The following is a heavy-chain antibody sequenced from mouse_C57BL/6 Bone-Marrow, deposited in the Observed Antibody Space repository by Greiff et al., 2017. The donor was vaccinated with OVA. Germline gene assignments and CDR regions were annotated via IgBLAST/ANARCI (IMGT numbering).Heavy chain of an antibody. D-gene: IGHD4-1*01. CDR3: ARLGRWLMDY. CDR2: IYPRSGNT. J-gene: IGHJ4*01. CDR1: GYTFTSYG. Sequence: VQLQQSGAELARPGASVKLSCKASGYTFTSYGISWVKQRTGQGLEWIGEIYPRSGNTYYNEKFKGKATLTADKSSSTAYMELRSLTSEDAAVYFCARLGRWLMDYWGQGTSVTVSS. V-gene: IGHV1-81*01.